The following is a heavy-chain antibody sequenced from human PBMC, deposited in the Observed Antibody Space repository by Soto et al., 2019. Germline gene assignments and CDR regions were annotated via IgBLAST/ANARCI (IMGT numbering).Heavy chain of an antibody. D-gene: IGHD6-6*01. CDR3: TITRGDPQLHGLDS. CDR2: IYYTGTN. V-gene: IGHV4-28*01. J-gene: IGHJ4*02. CDR1: CYCISRGNW. Sequence: ETLSITFAVSCYCISRGNWWGWIRQPPGEGLEWIGYIYYTGTNYYNPSLKSRVTMSVDTSKNQFSLRLSSVTAVDTAIYYCTITRGDPQLHGLDSWAQGTLVTVSS.